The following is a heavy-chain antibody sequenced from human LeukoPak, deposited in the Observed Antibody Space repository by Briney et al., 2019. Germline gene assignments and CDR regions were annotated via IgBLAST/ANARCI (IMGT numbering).Heavy chain of an antibody. V-gene: IGHV4-34*01. CDR1: GGSFSAYY. D-gene: IGHD2-2*03. Sequence: SETLSLTCVVYGGSFSAYYWSWIRQPPGKGLEWVAEINYSGSTNYSPSLKSRVTISVDTSKNQFSLKLSSVTAADTAVYYCARHGYGDDVGNWFDPWGQGTLVSVSS. J-gene: IGHJ5*02. CDR2: INYSGST. CDR3: ARHGYGDDVGNWFDP.